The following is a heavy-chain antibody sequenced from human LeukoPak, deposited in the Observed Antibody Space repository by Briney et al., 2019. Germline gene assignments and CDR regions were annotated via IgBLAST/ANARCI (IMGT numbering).Heavy chain of an antibody. J-gene: IGHJ3*02. V-gene: IGHV1-2*02. CDR2: INPNSGGT. CDR1: GYTFTSYD. D-gene: IGHD2-21*01. CDR3: ARELRRRLGAFDI. Sequence: ASVKVSCKASGYTFTSYDINWVRQAPGQGLEWMGWINPNSGGTNYAQKFQGRVTMTRDTSISTAYMELSRLRSDDTAVYYCARELRRRLGAFDIWGQGTMVTVSS.